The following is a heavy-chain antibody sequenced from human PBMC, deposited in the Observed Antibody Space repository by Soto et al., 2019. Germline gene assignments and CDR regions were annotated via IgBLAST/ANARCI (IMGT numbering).Heavy chain of an antibody. CDR3: LCPGHMDV. CDR1: GFTFSTYA. J-gene: IGHJ6*02. Sequence: LRLSCAASGFTFSTYAMNWVRQAPGKRLQWVSYISSTGTTIYYADSVKGRFTISRDNAKNSLYLQMNSLRDEDTALYYCLCPGHMDVWGQGTTVTVSS. CDR2: ISSTGTTI. V-gene: IGHV3-48*02.